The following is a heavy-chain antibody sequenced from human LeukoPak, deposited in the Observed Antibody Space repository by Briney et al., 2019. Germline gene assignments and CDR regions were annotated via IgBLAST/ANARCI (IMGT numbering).Heavy chain of an antibody. V-gene: IGHV4-34*01. CDR1: GGSFSGYY. D-gene: IGHD1-14*01. Sequence: SGTLSLTCAVYGGSFSGYYWSWIRQPPGKGLEWIGEINHSGSTNYNPSLKSRVTISVDTSKNQFSLKLSSVTAADTAVYYCARNRGFDYWGQGTLVTVSS. CDR2: INHSGST. J-gene: IGHJ4*02. CDR3: ARNRGFDY.